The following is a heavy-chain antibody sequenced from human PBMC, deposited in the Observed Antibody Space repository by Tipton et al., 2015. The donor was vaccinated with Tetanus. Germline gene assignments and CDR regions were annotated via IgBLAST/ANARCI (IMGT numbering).Heavy chain of an antibody. CDR2: MNQDGSEI. D-gene: IGHD6-6*01. Sequence: SLRLSCAGSGFTFSNSWMTWVRQAPGKWLEWVANMNQDGSEIYYVDSVKGRFTISRDNAKRSLYLQMNSLRAEDTAIYYCARDVFPYSSSDWGQGTLVTVSS. CDR1: GFTFSNSW. CDR3: ARDVFPYSSSD. V-gene: IGHV3-7*01. J-gene: IGHJ4*02.